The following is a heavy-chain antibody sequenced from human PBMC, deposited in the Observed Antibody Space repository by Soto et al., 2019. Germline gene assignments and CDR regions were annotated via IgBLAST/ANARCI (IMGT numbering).Heavy chain of an antibody. CDR3: ASRSGSCFAY. Sequence: QVQLQESGPGLVKPSETLSLTCTVSGGSISSYYWSWIRQPPGKGLEWIGYIYYSGSTNYNPSLXSXAXIXXETSKNQFSLKLSSVAAADAAVHYRASRSGSCFAYWGQGTLVSVSS. CDR1: GGSISSYY. CDR2: IYYSGST. D-gene: IGHD7-27*01. V-gene: IGHV4-59*08. J-gene: IGHJ4*02.